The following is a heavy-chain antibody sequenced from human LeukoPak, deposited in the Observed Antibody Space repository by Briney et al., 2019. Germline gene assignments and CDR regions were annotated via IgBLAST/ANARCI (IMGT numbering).Heavy chain of an antibody. Sequence: GGSLRLSCAASGFTFSSYAMSWVRQAPGKGLEWVSAISGSGGSTFYADSVKGRFTMSRDNSENTLYLQMNSLRAEDTAVYYCATWSTGTIDYWGQGTLVTVSS. CDR1: GFTFSSYA. CDR3: ATWSTGTIDY. J-gene: IGHJ4*02. CDR2: ISGSGGST. D-gene: IGHD5/OR15-5a*01. V-gene: IGHV3-23*01.